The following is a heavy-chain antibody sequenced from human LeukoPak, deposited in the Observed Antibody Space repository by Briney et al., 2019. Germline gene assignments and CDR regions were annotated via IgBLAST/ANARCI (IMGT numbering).Heavy chain of an antibody. D-gene: IGHD1-26*01. CDR3: ARNIVGAPVGCDL. V-gene: IGHV4-59*01. J-gene: IGHJ5*02. CDR1: GYSIASYY. CDR2: VYHNGNT. Sequence: SETLSLTCTVSGYSIASYYWSWIRQPPGKALEWIGYVYHNGNTNYNPSLKSRVTMSIDMSNNRFSLKLSSLTAADTAVYFCARNIVGAPVGCDLWGQGTLVTVSS.